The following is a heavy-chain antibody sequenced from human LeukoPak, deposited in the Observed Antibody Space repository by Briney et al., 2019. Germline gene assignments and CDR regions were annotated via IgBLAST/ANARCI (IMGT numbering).Heavy chain of an antibody. Sequence: PSETLSLTCTVSGGSISSSSYFWGWLRQPPGKGLEWIGSIYYSGTTYYNPSLKSRVTISVDTSKNQFSLKLSSVTAADTAVYYCAREKWGSSWYDFDYWGQGTLVTVSS. CDR2: IYYSGTT. V-gene: IGHV4-39*07. CDR1: GGSISSSSYF. D-gene: IGHD6-13*01. CDR3: AREKWGSSWYDFDY. J-gene: IGHJ4*02.